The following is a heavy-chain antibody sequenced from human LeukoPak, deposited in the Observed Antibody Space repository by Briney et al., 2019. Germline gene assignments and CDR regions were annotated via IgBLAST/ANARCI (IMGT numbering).Heavy chain of an antibody. V-gene: IGHV4-4*07. CDR3: ARGTTQYYYGSGSYMSWFDP. CDR1: GGSISSYY. Sequence: SETLSLTCTVSGGSISSYYWSWIRQPAGKGLEWIGRIYTSRSTNYNPSLKSRVTMSVDTSKSQFSLKLSSVTAADTAVYYCARGTTQYYYGSGSYMSWFDPWGQGTLVTVSS. D-gene: IGHD3-10*01. CDR2: IYTSRST. J-gene: IGHJ5*02.